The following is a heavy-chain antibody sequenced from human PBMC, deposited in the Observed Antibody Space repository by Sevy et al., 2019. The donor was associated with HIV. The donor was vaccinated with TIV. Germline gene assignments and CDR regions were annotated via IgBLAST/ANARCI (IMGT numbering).Heavy chain of an antibody. Sequence: GGSLRLSCAASGFTFAKYSMSWVRQAPGKGLEWVSTFSFGCGRINYADSVKGRFTISRDDSKNTLFLQMNSLRAEDTAKYFCAREGCTQPHDYWGQGTLVTVSS. J-gene: IGHJ4*02. CDR1: GFTFAKYS. D-gene: IGHD2-8*01. CDR2: FSFGCGRI. V-gene: IGHV3-23*01. CDR3: AREGCTQPHDY.